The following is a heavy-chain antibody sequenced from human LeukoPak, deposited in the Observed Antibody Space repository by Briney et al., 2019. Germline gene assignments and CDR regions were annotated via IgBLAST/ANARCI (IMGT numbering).Heavy chain of an antibody. D-gene: IGHD6-19*01. CDR3: ARERRSSGWYPADY. J-gene: IGHJ4*02. CDR1: GYTFTVYY. Sequence: ASVKVSCKASGYTFTVYYMHWVRQAPGQGLEWMGWINPNSGGTNYAQKFQGRVTMTRDTSISTAYMELSRLRSDDTAVYYCARERRSSGWYPADYWGQGTLVTVSS. CDR2: INPNSGGT. V-gene: IGHV1-2*02.